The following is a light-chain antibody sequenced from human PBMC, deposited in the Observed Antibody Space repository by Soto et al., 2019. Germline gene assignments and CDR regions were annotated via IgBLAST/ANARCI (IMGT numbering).Light chain of an antibody. CDR1: QSVSSSY. CDR3: QQYGSSLGVT. V-gene: IGKV3-20*01. CDR2: GAS. Sequence: EIGLTQSPGTLSLSPGERATLSCRASQSVSSSYLAWYQQKPGQAPRLLIYGASSRATGIPDRFSGSGSGTDFTLAISRLEPEDFAVYYCQQYGSSLGVTFGGGGKAAIK. J-gene: IGKJ4*01.